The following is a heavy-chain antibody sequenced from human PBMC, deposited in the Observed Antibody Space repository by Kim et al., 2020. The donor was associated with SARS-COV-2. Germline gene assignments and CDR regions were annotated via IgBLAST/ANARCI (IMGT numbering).Heavy chain of an antibody. CDR3: ARGGDFYDILTGHPQEDWYFDL. Sequence: GGSLRLSCAASGFTFSSYSMNWVRQAPGKGLEWVSSISSSSSYIYYADSVKGRFTISRDNAKNSLYLQMNSLRAEDTAVYYCARGGDFYDILTGHPQEDWYFDLWGRGTLVTVSS. J-gene: IGHJ2*01. D-gene: IGHD3-9*01. CDR1: GFTFSSYS. V-gene: IGHV3-21*01. CDR2: ISSSSSYI.